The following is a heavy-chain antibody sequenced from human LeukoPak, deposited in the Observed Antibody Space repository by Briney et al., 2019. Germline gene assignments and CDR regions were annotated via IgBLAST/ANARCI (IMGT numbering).Heavy chain of an antibody. CDR3: ARGVGPYYYDSSGYHKTYYYYYYMDV. CDR2: MNPNSGNT. D-gene: IGHD3-22*01. V-gene: IGHV1-8*01. J-gene: IGHJ6*03. Sequence: ASVKVSCXASGYTFTSYDIHWVRQATGQGLEWMGWMNPNSGNTGYAQKFQGRVTMTRNTSISTAYMELSSLRSEDTAVYYCARGVGPYYYDSSGYHKTYYYYYYMDVWGKGTTVTVSS. CDR1: GYTFTSYD.